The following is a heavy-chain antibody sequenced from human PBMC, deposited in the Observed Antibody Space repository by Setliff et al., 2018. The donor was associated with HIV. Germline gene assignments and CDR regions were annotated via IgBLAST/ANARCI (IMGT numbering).Heavy chain of an antibody. CDR3: TRDLRQVETTGGSYYYYMDV. V-gene: IGHV1-18*01. J-gene: IGHJ6*03. CDR1: GYIFGNYG. Sequence: ASVKVSCKASGYIFGNYGINWVRQAPGQGLEWMGWISGHNGNTNSAQKVQGRVIMTTDTSTSTAYMELRSLRSDDAAVYYCTRDLRQVETTGGSYYYYMDVWGKGTTVTVSS. D-gene: IGHD4-17*01. CDR2: ISGHNGNT.